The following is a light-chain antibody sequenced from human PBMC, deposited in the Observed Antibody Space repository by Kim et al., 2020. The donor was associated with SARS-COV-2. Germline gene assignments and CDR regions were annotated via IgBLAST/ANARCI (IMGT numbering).Light chain of an antibody. Sequence: SSELTQDPAVSVALGQTVRITCQGDSLRTYYASWYQQKPGQAPILVIYGKNNRPSGIPDRFSGSNSGNTASLTITGTQAEDEADYYCNSRDSGGNLWVFGGGTQLTVL. J-gene: IGLJ3*02. V-gene: IGLV3-19*01. CDR2: GKN. CDR3: NSRDSGGNLWV. CDR1: SLRTYY.